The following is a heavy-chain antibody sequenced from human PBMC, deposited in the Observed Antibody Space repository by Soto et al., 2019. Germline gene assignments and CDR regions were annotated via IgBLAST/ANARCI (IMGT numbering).Heavy chain of an antibody. J-gene: IGHJ4*02. V-gene: IGHV1-18*01. CDR1: GYTFTSYG. CDR2: ISAYNGNT. D-gene: IGHD4-17*01. Sequence: QVQLVQSGAEVKKPGASVKVSCKASGYTFTSYGISWVRQAPGQGLEWMGWISAYNGNTNYAQKLQGRVTITTDTSTSTAYMELRSLRSDDTAVYYCARANLYGDSGTLFDYWGQGTLVTVSS. CDR3: ARANLYGDSGTLFDY.